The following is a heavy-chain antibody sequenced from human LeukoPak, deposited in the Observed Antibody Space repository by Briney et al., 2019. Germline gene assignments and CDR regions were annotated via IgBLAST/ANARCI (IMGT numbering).Heavy chain of an antibody. V-gene: IGHV3-33*01. D-gene: IGHD3-10*01. J-gene: IGHJ4*02. Sequence: GGSLRLSCAASGFTFSNYGMHWVRQAPGKGLEWVVVIWYDGSNKYYADSVKGRFTISRDNSKNTLYLQMNSLRAEDTAVYYCAGNYGPYYFDYWGQGTLVTVSS. CDR2: IWYDGSNK. CDR1: GFTFSNYG. CDR3: AGNYGPYYFDY.